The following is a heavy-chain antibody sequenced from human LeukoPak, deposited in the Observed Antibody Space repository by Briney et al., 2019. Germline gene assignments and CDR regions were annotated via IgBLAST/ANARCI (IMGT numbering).Heavy chain of an antibody. J-gene: IGHJ4*02. CDR1: GGSFSGYY. V-gene: IGHV4-34*01. D-gene: IGHD2-15*01. CDR3: ARGQDIVVVVAATLFDY. CDR2: INHSGST. Sequence: RPSETLSLTCAVYGGSFSGYYWSWIRQPPGKGLEWIGEINHSGSTNYNPSPKSRVTISVDTSKNQFSLKLSSVTAADTAVYYCARGQDIVVVVAATLFDYWGQGTLVTVSS.